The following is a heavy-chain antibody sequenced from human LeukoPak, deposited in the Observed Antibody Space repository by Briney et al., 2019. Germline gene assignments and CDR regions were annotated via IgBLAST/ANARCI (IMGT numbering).Heavy chain of an antibody. J-gene: IGHJ4*02. CDR3: ARHKGVAGTSPFDY. CDR1: GYSFTDYW. D-gene: IGHD6-19*01. CDR2: IYPGDSDT. V-gene: IGHV5-51*01. Sequence: GESLRIPCKSSGYSFTDYWIGWVRQMPGKGLEWMGIIYPGDSDTRYSPSFQGQVTISADKSFSTAYLQWSSLKASDTAMYFCARHKGVAGTSPFDYWGQGTLVTVSS.